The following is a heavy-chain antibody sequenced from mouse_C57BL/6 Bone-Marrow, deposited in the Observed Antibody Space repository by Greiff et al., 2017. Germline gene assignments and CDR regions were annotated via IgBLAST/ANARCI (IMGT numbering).Heavy chain of an antibody. J-gene: IGHJ3*01. D-gene: IGHD2-3*01. V-gene: IGHV1-81*01. CDR2: IYPRSGNT. Sequence: QVQLQQSGAELARPGASVKLSCKASGYTFTSYGISWVKQRTGQGLEWIGTIYPRSGNTYYNEKFKGKATLTADKSSSTAYMELRSLTSEDSAVYFCARLGEYDGYDAWFAYWGQGTLVTVSA. CDR3: ARLGEYDGYDAWFAY. CDR1: GYTFTSYG.